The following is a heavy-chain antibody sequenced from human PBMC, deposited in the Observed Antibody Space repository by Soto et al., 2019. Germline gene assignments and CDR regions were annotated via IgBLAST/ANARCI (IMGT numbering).Heavy chain of an antibody. D-gene: IGHD1-1*01. CDR2: IIPMFGKG. CDR3: GLSPTETPDNWFDP. CDR1: GGSFSSYA. V-gene: IGHV1-69*13. J-gene: IGHJ5*02. Sequence: SVKVSCKASGGSFSSYAISWVRQAPGQGLEWMGGIIPMFGKGNYAQKFQGRVTLTADESTTTAYMELSSLTSEDTAVYYCGLSPTETPDNWFDPWGQGTLVNVAS.